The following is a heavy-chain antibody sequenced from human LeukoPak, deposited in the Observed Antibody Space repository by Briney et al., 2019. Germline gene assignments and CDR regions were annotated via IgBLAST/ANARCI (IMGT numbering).Heavy chain of an antibody. CDR1: GASISSYY. D-gene: IGHD3-10*01. Sequence: SETLSLTCTASGASISSYYWSWIRQPPGKGLEWIGYVSYSGSTTYSPSLKSRVIMSGDTSKNQFSLRLTSVTAADTAVYYCAKDPPLYYWGQGTLVTVSS. CDR2: VSYSGST. CDR3: AKDPPLYY. J-gene: IGHJ4*02. V-gene: IGHV4-59*01.